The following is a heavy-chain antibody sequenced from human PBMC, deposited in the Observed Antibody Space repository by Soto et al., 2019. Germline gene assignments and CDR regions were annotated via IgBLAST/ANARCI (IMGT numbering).Heavy chain of an antibody. CDR2: ICGSGGNT. J-gene: IGHJ4*02. Sequence: APGKGLEWVSAICGSGGNTYYADSVKGRFTISTDNSKITLYLQMNSLRAEDTFVYYHKKSKEVLALDYWARGTLLPVSA. D-gene: IGHD2-15*01. V-gene: IGHV3-23*01. CDR3: KKSKEVLALDY.